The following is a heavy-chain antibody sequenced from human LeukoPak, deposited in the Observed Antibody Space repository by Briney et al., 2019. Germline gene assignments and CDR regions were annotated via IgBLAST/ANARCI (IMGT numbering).Heavy chain of an antibody. J-gene: IGHJ4*02. CDR2: IYSGGST. CDR1: GFTVSSNY. CDR3: ATDLPMVRGVIITGYFDY. V-gene: IGHV3-53*05. Sequence: GGSLRLSCAASGFTVSSNYMSWVRQAPGKGLEWVSVIYSGGSTYYADSVKGRFTISRDNAKNSLYLQMNSLRSEDTGLYYCATDLPMVRGVIITGYFDYWGQGTLVTVSS. D-gene: IGHD3-10*01.